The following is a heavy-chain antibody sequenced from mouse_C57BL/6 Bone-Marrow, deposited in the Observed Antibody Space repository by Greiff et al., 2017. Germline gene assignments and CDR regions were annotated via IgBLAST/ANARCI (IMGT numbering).Heavy chain of an antibody. J-gene: IGHJ3*01. D-gene: IGHD5-5*01. CDR3: ASYLAGCAE. Sequence: VQLQQSGAELVRPGSSVKMSCKTSGYTFTSYGINWVKQRPGQGLEWIGYIYIGNGYPAYNEKFKGKATLTSDTSSSTAYMQLSRLPSEDSEIYVSASYLAGCAEWGKGKLGTVSA. CDR1: GYTFTSYG. V-gene: IGHV1-58*01. CDR2: IYIGNGYP.